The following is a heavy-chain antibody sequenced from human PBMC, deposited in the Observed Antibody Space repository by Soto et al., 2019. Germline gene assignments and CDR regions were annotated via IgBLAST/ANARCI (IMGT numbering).Heavy chain of an antibody. D-gene: IGHD3-3*01. CDR3: ASSYGDFWSGYYFDY. J-gene: IGHJ4*02. Sequence: TSETLSLTCTVSGGSISSYYWSWIRQPAGKGLEWIGRIYTSGSTNYNPSLKSRVTMSVDTSKNQFSLKLSSVTAADTAVYHCASSYGDFWSGYYFDYWGQGTLVTVSS. V-gene: IGHV4-4*07. CDR1: GGSISSYY. CDR2: IYTSGST.